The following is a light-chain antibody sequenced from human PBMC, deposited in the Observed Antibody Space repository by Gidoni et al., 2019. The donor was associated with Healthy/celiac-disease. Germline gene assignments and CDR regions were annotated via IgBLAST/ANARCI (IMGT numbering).Light chain of an antibody. CDR3: QQYDNTLFT. V-gene: IGKV1-33*01. CDR2: DAS. Sequence: DIQMTQSPSSLSASVGDRVTITCRASQDISNYLNWYQQKPGKAPKLLIYDASNLERGVPSRFSGSGSGTDFTLTISSLQPEDIATYYCQQYDNTLFTFGGXTKVEIK. J-gene: IGKJ4*01. CDR1: QDISNY.